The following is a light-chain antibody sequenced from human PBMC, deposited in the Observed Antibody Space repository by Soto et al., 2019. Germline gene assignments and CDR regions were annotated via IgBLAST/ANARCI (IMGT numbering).Light chain of an antibody. CDR2: DVS. J-gene: IGLJ1*01. CDR1: SSDVGGYNY. Sequence: QSVLTQPASGSGSHGQSITLSCTGTSSDVGGYNYVSWYQQHPGKAPKLMIYDVSNRPTGVSNRFSGSKSGNTASLTISGLQAEDEADYYCSSYTTSSTYVFGTGTKVTVL. V-gene: IGLV2-14*01. CDR3: SSYTTSSTYV.